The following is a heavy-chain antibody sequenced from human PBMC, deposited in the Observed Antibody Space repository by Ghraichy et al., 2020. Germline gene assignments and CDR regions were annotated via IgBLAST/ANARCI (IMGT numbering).Heavy chain of an antibody. D-gene: IGHD3-10*01. CDR2: IYYSGST. V-gene: IGHV4-61*01. Sequence: SETLSLTCTVSGDSVSSDSYYWSWIRQPPGKGLEWIGYIYYSGSTNYNPSLKSRVTISVDTSKNQFSLKLSSVTAADTAVYYCARRIRGVSYYYYGMDDWGQGTRVTVSS. CDR3: ARRIRGVSYYYYGMDD. J-gene: IGHJ6*02. CDR1: GDSVSSDSYY.